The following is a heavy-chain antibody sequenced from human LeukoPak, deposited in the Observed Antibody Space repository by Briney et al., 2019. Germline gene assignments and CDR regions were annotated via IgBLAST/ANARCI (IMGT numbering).Heavy chain of an antibody. CDR3: AREPYCTNGVCSAY. V-gene: IGHV4-4*07. J-gene: IGHJ4*02. Sequence: KPSETLSLTCTVSGGSISSYYWSWIRQPAGKGLEWIGRIYTSGNTNYNPSLKSRVTMSVDMSKNQFSLKLSSVTAADTAVYYCAREPYCTNGVCSAYWGQGTLVTVSS. CDR2: IYTSGNT. D-gene: IGHD2-8*01. CDR1: GGSISSYY.